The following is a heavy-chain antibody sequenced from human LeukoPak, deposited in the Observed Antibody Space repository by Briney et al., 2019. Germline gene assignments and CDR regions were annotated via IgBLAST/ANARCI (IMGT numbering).Heavy chain of an antibody. D-gene: IGHD3-10*01. CDR2: INPSGDTT. J-gene: IGHJ6*02. CDR3: ARGGYSESFYNPRSYGMDV. Sequence: GASVKVSCKASGYTFTNYYLHWVRQAPGQGLAWMGIINPSGDTTRYVEKFQGRVTMTRDTSASTVYMELSSLRSEDTAVYYCARGGYSESFYNPRSYGMDVWGQGTTVIASS. V-gene: IGHV1-46*01. CDR1: GYTFTNYY.